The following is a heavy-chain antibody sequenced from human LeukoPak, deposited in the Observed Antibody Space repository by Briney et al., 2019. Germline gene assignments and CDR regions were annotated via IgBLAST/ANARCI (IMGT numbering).Heavy chain of an antibody. CDR1: GGSISGYY. Sequence: SETLSLTCTVSGGSISGYYWSWIRQPAGKGLEWIGRIYTSGSTNYNPSLKSRVTMSVDTSKNQFSLKLSSVTAADTAVYYCARLRGQWLAPYYYYYMDVRGKGTTVTVSS. CDR2: IYTSGST. CDR3: ARLRGQWLAPYYYYYMDV. J-gene: IGHJ6*03. V-gene: IGHV4-4*07. D-gene: IGHD6-19*01.